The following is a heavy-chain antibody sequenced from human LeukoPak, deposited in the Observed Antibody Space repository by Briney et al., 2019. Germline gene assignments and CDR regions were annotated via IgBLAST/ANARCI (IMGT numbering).Heavy chain of an antibody. CDR2: IYTSGST. V-gene: IGHV4-61*02. CDR3: AREGYDVLFSYPYYYYYMDV. D-gene: IGHD3-9*01. J-gene: IGHJ6*03. Sequence: SQTLSLTCTVSGGSISSGSYYWSWIRQPAGKGLEWIGRIYTSGSTSYNSSPKSRVTISVDTSKNQFSLKLSSVTAADTAVYYCAREGYDVLFSYPYYYYYMDVWGKGTTVTVSS. CDR1: GGSISSGSYY.